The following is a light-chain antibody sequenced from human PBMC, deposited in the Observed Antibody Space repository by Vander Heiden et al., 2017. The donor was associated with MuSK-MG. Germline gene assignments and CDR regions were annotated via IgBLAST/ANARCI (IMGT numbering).Light chain of an antibody. V-gene: IGKV1-5*03. CDR2: KAS. CDR3: QQYDSYSLT. Sequence: DIQITQSPSTLSASVGDRVTITCRASQSISSWLAWYQQKPGKAPNLLIYKASSLESGVPSRFSGSGSGTEFTLTISSLQPDDFATYYCQQYDSYSLTFGGGTKVXIK. CDR1: QSISSW. J-gene: IGKJ4*01.